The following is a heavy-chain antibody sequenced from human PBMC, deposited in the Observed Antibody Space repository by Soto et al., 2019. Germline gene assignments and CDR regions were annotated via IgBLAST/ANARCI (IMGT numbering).Heavy chain of an antibody. CDR2: ISYDGSNK. CDR1: GFTFSSYG. Sequence: QVQLVESGGGVVQPGRSLRLSCAASGFTFSSYGMHWVRQAPGKGLEWVAVISYDGSNKYYADSVKGRFTISRDNSKNTLYLQMNSLRAEETAVYYCAKDQEMATITLDYWGQGTLVTVSS. CDR3: AKDQEMATITLDY. V-gene: IGHV3-30*18. D-gene: IGHD5-12*01. J-gene: IGHJ4*02.